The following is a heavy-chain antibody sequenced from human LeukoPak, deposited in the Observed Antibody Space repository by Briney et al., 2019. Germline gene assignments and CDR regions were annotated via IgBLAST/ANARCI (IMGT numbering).Heavy chain of an antibody. V-gene: IGHV4-30-2*01. J-gene: IGHJ5*02. CDR2: IYHSGST. CDR3: ARYDYSDYRNWFDP. CDR1: GGSISSGGYS. D-gene: IGHD4-11*01. Sequence: SETLSLTCAVSGGSISSGGYSWSWIRQPPGKGLEWIGYIYHSGSTYYNPSLKSRVTISVDRSKNQFSLKLSSVTAADTAVYYCARYDYSDYRNWFDPWGQGTLVTVSS.